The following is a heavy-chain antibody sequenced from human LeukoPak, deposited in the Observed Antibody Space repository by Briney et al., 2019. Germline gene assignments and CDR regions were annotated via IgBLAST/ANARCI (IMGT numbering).Heavy chain of an antibody. CDR2: IYSGGST. CDR1: GFTVSSNY. CDR3: AKGDGYYYDSSGFDP. J-gene: IGHJ5*02. D-gene: IGHD3-22*01. V-gene: IGHV3-53*01. Sequence: GGSLRLSCAASGFTVSSNYMSWVRQAPGKGLEWVSVIYSGGSTYYADSVKGRFTISRDNSKNTLYLQMNSLRAEDTAVYYCAKGDGYYYDSSGFDPWGQGTLVTVSS.